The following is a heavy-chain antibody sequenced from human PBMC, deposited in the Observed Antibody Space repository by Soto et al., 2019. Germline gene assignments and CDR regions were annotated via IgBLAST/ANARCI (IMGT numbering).Heavy chain of an antibody. CDR1: GYTFTSYA. D-gene: IGHD3-22*01. Sequence: ASVKVSCKXSGYTFTSYAMHWVRQAPGQRLEWMGWINAGNGNTKYSQKFQGRVTITRDTSASTAYMELSSLRSEDTAVYYCARVPSYYYHSSGYYWFDPWGQGTLVTVS. CDR2: INAGNGNT. V-gene: IGHV1-3*01. J-gene: IGHJ5*02. CDR3: ARVPSYYYHSSGYYWFDP.